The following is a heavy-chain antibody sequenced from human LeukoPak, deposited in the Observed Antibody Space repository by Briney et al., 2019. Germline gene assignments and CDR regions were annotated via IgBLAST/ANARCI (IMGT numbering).Heavy chain of an antibody. CDR1: GFTFSSYA. V-gene: IGHV3-23*01. CDR3: AKAPLSSGWYEGDY. CDR2: ISGSGGSVTSST. J-gene: IGHJ4*02. D-gene: IGHD6-19*01. Sequence: GGSLRLSCAASGFTFSSYAMSWVRQAPGKGLEWVSAISGSGGSVTSSTYYADSVKGRFTISRDNSKDTLYLQMNSLRAEDTAVYYCAKAPLSSGWYEGDYWGQGTLVTVSS.